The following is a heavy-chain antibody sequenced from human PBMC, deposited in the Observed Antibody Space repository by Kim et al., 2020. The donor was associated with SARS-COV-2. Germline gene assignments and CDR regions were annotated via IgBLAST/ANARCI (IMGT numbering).Heavy chain of an antibody. Sequence: SETLSLTCAVYGGSFNGFQWTWIRQTPEKGLEWIGQINYNGITNYNPSLKSRVTMSVDTAKNQFSLKLRSVTAADTAVYYCAAGAPGHWGQGTPVTVSS. J-gene: IGHJ1*01. V-gene: IGHV4-34*01. CDR2: INYNGIT. CDR3: AAGAPGH. CDR1: GGSFNGFQ.